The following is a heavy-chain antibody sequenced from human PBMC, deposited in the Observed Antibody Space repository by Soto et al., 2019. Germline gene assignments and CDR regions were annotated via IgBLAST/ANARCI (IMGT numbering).Heavy chain of an antibody. CDR2: IRTWSSYT. CDR3: ARATHDYGALDY. J-gene: IGHJ4*02. V-gene: IGHV3-21*01. CDR1: GFTFSSHN. D-gene: IGHD4-17*01. Sequence: EVQLVESGGGLIKPGGSLRLSCTATGFTFSSHNMNWVRQAPGKGLEWVSYIRTWSSYTFYADSVKGRFTISRDNAKNSLSLQMNSLRAEDTAVYYCARATHDYGALDYWGQGALVTVSS.